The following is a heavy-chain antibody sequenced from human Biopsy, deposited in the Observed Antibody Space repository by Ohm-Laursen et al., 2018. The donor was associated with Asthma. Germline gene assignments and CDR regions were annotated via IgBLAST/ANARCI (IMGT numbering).Heavy chain of an antibody. V-gene: IGHV3-30-3*01. CDR3: LRDTLGYYFDI. D-gene: IGHD6-13*01. CDR1: GRRFGSYN. CDR2: ITFDGSTQ. J-gene: IGHJ4*02. Sequence: SLRLSCAASGRRFGSYNMHWARQAPGKGLEWVAVITFDGSTQHYGDSVKGRFTISRDNSKNMLFLQMNSLRAEDTAVYYCLRDTLGYYFDIWGQGTQVTASS.